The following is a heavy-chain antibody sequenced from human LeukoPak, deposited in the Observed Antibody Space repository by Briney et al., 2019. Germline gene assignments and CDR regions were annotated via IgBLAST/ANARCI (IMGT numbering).Heavy chain of an antibody. D-gene: IGHD6-19*01. CDR2: INHSGST. J-gene: IGHJ6*02. Sequence: SETLSLTCAVYGGSFSGYYWCWIRQPPGKGLEWIGEINHSGSTNYNPSLKSRVTISVDTSKNQFSLKLSSVTAADTAVYYCARDSSGWVYYYYGMDVWGQGTTVTVSS. CDR1: GGSFSGYY. V-gene: IGHV4-34*01. CDR3: ARDSSGWVYYYYGMDV.